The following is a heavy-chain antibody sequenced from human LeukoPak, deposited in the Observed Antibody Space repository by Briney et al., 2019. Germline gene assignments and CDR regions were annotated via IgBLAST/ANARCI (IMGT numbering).Heavy chain of an antibody. Sequence: PGGSLRLSCAASGFAFSSYTMNWVRQAPGKGLEWISSISPTGAHVFYADSLRGRSTISRDGAKNSLYLQISSLRAEDTAIYYCARDFMGESGYAGYWGQEALVTVSS. D-gene: IGHD2-2*01. CDR1: GFAFSSYT. J-gene: IGHJ4*02. CDR2: ISPTGAHV. CDR3: ARDFMGESGYAGY. V-gene: IGHV3-21*01.